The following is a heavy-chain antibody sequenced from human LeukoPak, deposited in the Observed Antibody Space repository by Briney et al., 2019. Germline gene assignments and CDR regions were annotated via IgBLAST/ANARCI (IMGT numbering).Heavy chain of an antibody. CDR3: ARAIAAAGNFAFDI. V-gene: IGHV3-66*01. J-gene: IGHJ3*02. D-gene: IGHD6-13*01. CDR2: IYSGGST. CDR1: EFSVGSNY. Sequence: GGSLRLSCAASEFSVGSNYMTWVRQAPGKGLEWVSLIYSGGSTYYADSVKGRFTISRDNSKNTLYLQMNSLRAEDTAVYYCARAIAAAGNFAFDIWGQGTMVTVSS.